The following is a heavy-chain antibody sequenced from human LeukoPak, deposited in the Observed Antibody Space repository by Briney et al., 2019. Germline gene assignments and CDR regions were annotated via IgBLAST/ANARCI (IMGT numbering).Heavy chain of an antibody. CDR1: GFTFSSYA. J-gene: IGHJ4*02. Sequence: PGGSLRLSCAASGFTFSSYAMHWVRQAPGKGLKWVAVISYDGSNKYYADSVKGRFTISRDNSKNTLYLQMNSLRAEDTAVYYCARALRVGATPTDYWGQGTLVTVSS. D-gene: IGHD1-26*01. V-gene: IGHV3-30-3*01. CDR2: ISYDGSNK. CDR3: ARALRVGATPTDY.